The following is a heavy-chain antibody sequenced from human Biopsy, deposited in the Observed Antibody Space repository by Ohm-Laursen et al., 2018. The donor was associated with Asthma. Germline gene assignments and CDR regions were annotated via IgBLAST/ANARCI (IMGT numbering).Heavy chain of an antibody. V-gene: IGHV1-18*01. Sequence: VASVKVSCKPSGYTFNSAGITWVRQAPGQGLEWMGWISVYNSNTKVAQKLQDRVTMITDTSTSTAYMELRSLRSDDTAVYFCARAVDYSHYYGIDVWGQGTTVTVS. D-gene: IGHD3-10*01. CDR3: ARAVDYSHYYGIDV. CDR2: ISVYNSNT. CDR1: GYTFNSAG. J-gene: IGHJ6*02.